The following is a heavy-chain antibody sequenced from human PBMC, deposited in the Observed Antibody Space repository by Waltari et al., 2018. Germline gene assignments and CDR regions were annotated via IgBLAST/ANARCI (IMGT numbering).Heavy chain of an antibody. V-gene: IGHV4-4*03. CDR2: VRGDGRS. Sequence: QLQLQESGPGLVKPPGTLSLTCDVSGDSMSSTDCCSWVRQSPQKGLEWLGQVRGDGRSNYNPSFASRVTVSLDTSNNQFSLRMTSATAADTAMYYWARDRGRGLYLDTWGPGTLVTVSP. D-gene: IGHD2-15*01. CDR1: GDSMSSTDC. CDR3: ARDRGRGLYLDT. J-gene: IGHJ5*02.